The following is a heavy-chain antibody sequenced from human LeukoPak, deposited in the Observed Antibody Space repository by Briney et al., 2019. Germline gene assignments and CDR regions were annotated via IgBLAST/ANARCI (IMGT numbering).Heavy chain of an antibody. CDR3: AKEMEIDFWSAYKIPHFDS. D-gene: IGHD3-3*01. Sequence: PGRSLRLSCAASGFTFSSYGMHWVRQAPGKGLEWVAVIWYDGSNKYYADSVKGRFTISRDNSKNTLYLQMNSLRAEDTAVYYCAKEMEIDFWSAYKIPHFDSWGQGTLVTVSS. CDR1: GFTFSSYG. J-gene: IGHJ4*02. CDR2: IWYDGSNK. V-gene: IGHV3-33*06.